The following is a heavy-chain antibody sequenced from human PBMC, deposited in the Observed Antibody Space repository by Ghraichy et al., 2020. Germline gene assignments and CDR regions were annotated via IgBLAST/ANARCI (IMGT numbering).Heavy chain of an antibody. CDR3: PRGDGVSHYYHYGIDV. V-gene: IGHV3-21*01. Sequence: GGSLRLSCAASGFTFSTYRMNWVRQAPGKGLEWVASISTASTYITYADLWRGRFTISRDNAKNSRYLQMTGLEADDTAVYYFPRGDGVSHYYHYGIDVWGQGTTVTVSS. CDR1: GFTFSTYR. CDR2: ISTASTYI. J-gene: IGHJ6*02. D-gene: IGHD3-3*01.